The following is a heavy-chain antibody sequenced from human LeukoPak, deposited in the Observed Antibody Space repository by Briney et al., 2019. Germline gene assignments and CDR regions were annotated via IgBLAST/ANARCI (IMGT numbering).Heavy chain of an antibody. J-gene: IGHJ4*02. V-gene: IGHV4-4*02. Sequence: PSETLSLICGVSGGSISNTNWWTWVRQPPGKGLEWIGEVHLDGKTNYNPSLQSRVTMSVDFSENHISLKLTSVTAADTAVYYCAREGGPYRPLDYSGQGTLVTVFS. CDR2: VHLDGKT. CDR1: GGSISNTNW. CDR3: AREGGPYRPLDY.